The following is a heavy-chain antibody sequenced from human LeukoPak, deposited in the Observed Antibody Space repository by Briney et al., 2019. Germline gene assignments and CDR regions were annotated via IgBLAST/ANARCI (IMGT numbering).Heavy chain of an antibody. CDR3: ARTNSGSFTKCDWFDP. CDR1: GGSFSDYY. Sequence: SETLSLTCAVSGGSFSDYYWSWIRQPPGKGLEWIGVINQSGSTNYDLSLNSRVTISEDTSKNQFSLKLSSETAADTAVFYCARTNSGSFTKCDWFDPWGQGTLVTVSS. J-gene: IGHJ5*02. D-gene: IGHD3-10*01. CDR2: INQSGST. V-gene: IGHV4-34*01.